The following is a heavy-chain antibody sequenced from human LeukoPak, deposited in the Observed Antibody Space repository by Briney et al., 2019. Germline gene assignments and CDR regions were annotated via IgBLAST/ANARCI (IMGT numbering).Heavy chain of an antibody. V-gene: IGHV4-59*01. CDR3: ARVRDTAMIRIDY. CDR2: IYCSGST. J-gene: IGHJ4*02. Sequence: SETLSLTCTVSGGSISNYSWSWIRQPPGKGLEWIGYIYCSGSTNYNPSLKSRVTISVDMSKNQFSLKLSSVTAADTAVYYCARVRDTAMIRIDYWGQGTLVTVSS. D-gene: IGHD5-18*01. CDR1: GGSISNYS.